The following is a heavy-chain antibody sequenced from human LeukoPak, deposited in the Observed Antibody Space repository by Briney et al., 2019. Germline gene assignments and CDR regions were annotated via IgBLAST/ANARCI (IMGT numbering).Heavy chain of an antibody. CDR3: ARRSSYDFWSGNFGY. CDR2: IYPGDSDT. J-gene: IGHJ4*02. Sequence: GESLKIACKGSGYSFTSYWIGWVHQMPGKGLEWMGIIYPGDSDTRYSPSFQGQVTISADKSINTAYLQWSSLKASDTAMYYCARRSSYDFWSGNFGYWGQGTLVTVSS. V-gene: IGHV5-51*07. D-gene: IGHD3-3*01. CDR1: GYSFTSYW.